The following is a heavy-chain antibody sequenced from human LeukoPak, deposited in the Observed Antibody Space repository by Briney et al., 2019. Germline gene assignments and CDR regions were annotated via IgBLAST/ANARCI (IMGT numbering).Heavy chain of an antibody. CDR3: ARDLGSSWYDY. J-gene: IGHJ4*02. V-gene: IGHV1-2*02. CDR2: INPNSGGT. CDR1: GYTFTGYY. Sequence: ASVKVSCKASGYTFTGYYMHWVRQAPGQGLEWMGWINPNSGGTNYAQKFQGRVTMTRDTSTSTVYMELSSLRSEDTAVYYCARDLGSSWYDYWGQGTLVTVSS. D-gene: IGHD6-13*01.